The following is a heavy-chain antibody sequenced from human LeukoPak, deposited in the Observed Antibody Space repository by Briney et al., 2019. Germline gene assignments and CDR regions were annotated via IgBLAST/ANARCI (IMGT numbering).Heavy chain of an antibody. CDR2: IYSGGST. CDR1: GFTVSSNY. Sequence: GGSLRLSCAASGFTVSSNYMSWVRQAPGKGLEWVSVIYSGGSTYYADSVKGRFTISRDNSKNMLYLQMNSLRAEDTALYFCAKSLVRWAFDYWGQGALVSVSS. CDR3: AKSLVRWAFDY. J-gene: IGHJ4*02. V-gene: IGHV3-53*01. D-gene: IGHD1-26*01.